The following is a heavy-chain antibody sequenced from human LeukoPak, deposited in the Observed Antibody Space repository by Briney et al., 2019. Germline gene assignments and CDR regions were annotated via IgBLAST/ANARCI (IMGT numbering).Heavy chain of an antibody. Sequence: SETLSLTCTVSGDSISSSYWSWIRQPPGKGLEWIGYIYYSGSTNYNPSLKSRVTISIDTSKNQFSLRLSSVTAADTALYYCARDRYYGWGTYQFDSWGQGTLVTVSS. CDR1: GDSISSSY. V-gene: IGHV4-59*01. D-gene: IGHD3-10*01. CDR2: IYYSGST. J-gene: IGHJ4*02. CDR3: ARDRYYGWGTYQFDS.